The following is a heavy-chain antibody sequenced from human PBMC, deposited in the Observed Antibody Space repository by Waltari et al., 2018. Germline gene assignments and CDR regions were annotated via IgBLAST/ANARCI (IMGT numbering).Heavy chain of an antibody. Sequence: EVQLVESGGGLVKPGGSLSLYCAASGFTSSNAWMRWVRQAPGTGLEWVGRIKSKTDGGTTDYAAPVKGRFTISRDDSKNTLYLQMNSLKTEDTAVYYCTTDEGFGELLWYYFDYWGQGTLVTVSS. V-gene: IGHV3-15*01. J-gene: IGHJ4*02. CDR3: TTDEGFGELLWYYFDY. CDR2: IKSKTDGGTT. CDR1: GFTSSNAW. D-gene: IGHD3-10*01.